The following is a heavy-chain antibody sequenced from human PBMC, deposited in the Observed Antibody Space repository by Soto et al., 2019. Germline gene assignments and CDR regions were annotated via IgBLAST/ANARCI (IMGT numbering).Heavy chain of an antibody. D-gene: IGHD2-15*01. V-gene: IGHV3-23*01. J-gene: IGHJ4*02. Sequence: PGGSLILSCSPSVFTFSSYSMSRVRQAPGKGLEWVSAISGSGGSTYYADSVKGRFTISRDNSKNTLYLQMNSLRAEDTAVYYCAKAVVVAAPVDYWGQGTLVTVSS. CDR3: AKAVVVAAPVDY. CDR2: ISGSGGST. CDR1: VFTFSSYS.